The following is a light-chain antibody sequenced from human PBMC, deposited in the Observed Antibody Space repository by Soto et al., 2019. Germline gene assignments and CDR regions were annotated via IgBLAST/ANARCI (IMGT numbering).Light chain of an antibody. J-gene: IGKJ4*01. V-gene: IGKV3-20*01. CDR3: QQYGSSPLT. Sequence: EIVLTQSPGTLSLSPGERATLSCRASQSVSSSFLAWYQQKLGQAPRLLIYGASSRATGIPDRFSGSGSGTDFTLTISRLEPEDVAVYYCQQYGSSPLTFGVGTKVEIK. CDR1: QSVSSSF. CDR2: GAS.